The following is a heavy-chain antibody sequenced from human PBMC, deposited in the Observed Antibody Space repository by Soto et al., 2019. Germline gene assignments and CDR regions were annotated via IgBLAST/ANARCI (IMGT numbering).Heavy chain of an antibody. CDR3: AHRATMTIFGLIIDNGIWFDP. D-gene: IGHD3-3*01. CDR1: GLSLSTSGAA. Sequence: QINLIESGPTLVNPTQTLTLTCTFSGLSLSTSGAAVGWVRQPPGRALEWLALIYWDGDKRYNASLGNRLTITKDTSMNQVVLTLTNVDPADTATYYCAHRATMTIFGLIIDNGIWFDPWGQGTRVIVSS. V-gene: IGHV2-5*02. CDR2: IYWDGDK. J-gene: IGHJ5*02.